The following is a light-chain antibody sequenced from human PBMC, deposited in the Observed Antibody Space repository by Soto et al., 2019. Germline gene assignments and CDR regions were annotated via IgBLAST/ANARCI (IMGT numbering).Light chain of an antibody. CDR1: QSLSNTY. J-gene: IGKJ4*01. CDR2: GAS. CDR3: HQDFDLPLT. V-gene: IGKV3D-7*01. Sequence: EIVLTQSPGTLSLSPGERATLSCRASQSLSNTYISWYQQKPGQAPRLLIYGASTRATGIPARFSGSGSGTDFTLTISSLQPEDFALYYCHQDFDLPLTFGGGTKVDIK.